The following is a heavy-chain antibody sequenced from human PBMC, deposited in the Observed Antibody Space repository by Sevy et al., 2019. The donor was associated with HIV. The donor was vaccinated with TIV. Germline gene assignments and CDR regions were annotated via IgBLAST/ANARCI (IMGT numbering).Heavy chain of an antibody. CDR3: ARDGQEGFDY. CDR2: ISSSGSTI. CDR1: GFTFSSYE. J-gene: IGHJ4*02. V-gene: IGHV3-48*03. Sequence: GGSLTLSCAASGFTFSSYEMNWVRHAPGKGLEWVSYISSSGSTIYYADSVKGRFTISRDNAKNSLYLQMNSLRAEDTAVYYCARDGQEGFDYWGQGTLVTVSS.